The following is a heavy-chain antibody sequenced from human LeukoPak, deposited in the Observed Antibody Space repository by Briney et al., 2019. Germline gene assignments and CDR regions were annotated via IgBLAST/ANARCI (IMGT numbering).Heavy chain of an antibody. V-gene: IGHV1-2*04. Sequence: ASVKVSCKASGYTFTGYYMHWVRQAPGQGLEWMGWINPNSGGTNYAQKFQGWVTMTRDTSISTAYMEPSRLRSDDTAVYYCARESYGDYSFRWGMDVWGKGTTVTVSS. CDR1: GYTFTGYY. J-gene: IGHJ6*04. CDR3: ARESYGDYSFRWGMDV. D-gene: IGHD4-17*01. CDR2: INPNSGGT.